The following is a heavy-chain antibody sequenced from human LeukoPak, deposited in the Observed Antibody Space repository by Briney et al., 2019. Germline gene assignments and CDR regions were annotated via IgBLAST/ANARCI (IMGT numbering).Heavy chain of an antibody. CDR2: IYHSGST. D-gene: IGHD6-13*01. V-gene: IGHV4-4*02. CDR1: GGSISSSNW. Sequence: SGTLSLTCAVSGGSISSSNWWSWVRQPPGKGLEWIGEIYHSGSTNYNPSLKSRVTISADKSKNQFSLKLSSVTAADTAVYYCARVGIAAAGTARWGQGTLVTVSS. J-gene: IGHJ4*02. CDR3: ARVGIAAAGTAR.